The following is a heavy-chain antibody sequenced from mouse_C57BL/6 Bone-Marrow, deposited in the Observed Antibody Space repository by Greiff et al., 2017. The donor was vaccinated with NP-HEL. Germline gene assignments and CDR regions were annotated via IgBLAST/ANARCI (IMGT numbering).Heavy chain of an antibody. Sequence: EVQLVESGGGLVQPKGSLKLSCAASGFSFNTYAMNWVRQAPGKGLEWVARIRSNSNNYATYYAASVKDRFTISRDDSESMLYLQMNNLKTEDTAMYYCVRPPLYYGRDYAMDYWGQGTSVTVSS. V-gene: IGHV10-1*01. CDR2: IRSNSNNYAT. J-gene: IGHJ4*01. D-gene: IGHD1-1*01. CDR3: VRPPLYYGRDYAMDY. CDR1: GFSFNTYA.